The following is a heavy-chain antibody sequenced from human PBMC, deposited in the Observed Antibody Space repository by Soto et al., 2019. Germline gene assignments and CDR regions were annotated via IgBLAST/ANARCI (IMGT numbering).Heavy chain of an antibody. J-gene: IGHJ5*01. D-gene: IGHD2-8*01. CDR1: GFTFNNYA. CDR2: IGGSGDWT. CDR3: VRLIGNSWLDF. V-gene: IGHV3-23*01. Sequence: PGGSLRLSCAASGFTFNNYAMSWVRQAPGKGLEWVSAIGGSGDWTYYADSVKGRFTISRDNSKNTLSLQMISLRAEDTAVYYCVRLIGNSWLDFWGQGTLVTVSS.